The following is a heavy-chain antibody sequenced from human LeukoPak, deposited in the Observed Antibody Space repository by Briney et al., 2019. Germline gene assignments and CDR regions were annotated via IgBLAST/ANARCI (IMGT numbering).Heavy chain of an antibody. CDR3: ARKGYYPKYYFDY. D-gene: IGHD3-10*01. CDR2: INHSGST. J-gene: IGHJ4*02. Sequence: PSETLSLTCAVYGGSFSGYYWSWIRQPPGKGLEWIGEINHSGSTNYNPSLKSRATISVDTSKNQFSLKLSSVTAADTAVYYCARKGYYPKYYFDYWGQGTLVTVSS. CDR1: GGSFSGYY. V-gene: IGHV4-34*01.